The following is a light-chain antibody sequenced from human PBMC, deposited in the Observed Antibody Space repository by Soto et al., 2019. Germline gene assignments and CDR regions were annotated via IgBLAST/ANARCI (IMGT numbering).Light chain of an antibody. CDR2: DAS. Sequence: DIPMTQSPSSLSASVGDTVSITCRATQDISSHLSWYQRKPGTPPKLLIYDASNLETGVPSRFGGSGSGTDFTFTISSLQPEDIATYYCQQFDSLPLTFGGGTKVEIK. V-gene: IGKV1-33*01. CDR3: QQFDSLPLT. J-gene: IGKJ4*01. CDR1: QDISSH.